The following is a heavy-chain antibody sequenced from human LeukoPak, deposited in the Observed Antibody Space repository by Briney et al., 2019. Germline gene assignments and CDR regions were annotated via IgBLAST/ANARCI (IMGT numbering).Heavy chain of an antibody. CDR1: GFTFRTYW. J-gene: IGHJ4*02. D-gene: IGHD3-22*01. V-gene: IGHV3-23*01. CDR3: AKGSYYDSSGSFYFDY. Sequence: GGSLRLSCAASGFTFRTYWMHWVRQAPGKGLEWVSGISGSGVNTYYADSVKGRFTISRDNSKNTLYVQVNSLGTEDTAAYYCAKGSYYDSSGSFYFDYWGQGTLVTVSS. CDR2: ISGSGVNT.